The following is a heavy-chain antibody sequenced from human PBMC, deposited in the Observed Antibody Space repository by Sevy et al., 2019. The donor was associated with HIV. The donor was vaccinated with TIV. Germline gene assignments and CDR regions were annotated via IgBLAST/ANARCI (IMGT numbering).Heavy chain of an antibody. D-gene: IGHD1-1*01. CDR2: LKYKAYGGTL. CDR1: GFTFGDYA. V-gene: IGHV3-49*04. J-gene: IGHJ4*02. CDR3: TRWKGAHSIFDF. Sequence: GGSLRLSCTGSGFTFGDYAMSWVRQAPGKGLEWVAFLKYKAYGGTLDYAASVKGRFSISRDDSKSIAHLQMNDLETEDTSIYYCTRWKGAHSIFDFWGQGALVTVSS.